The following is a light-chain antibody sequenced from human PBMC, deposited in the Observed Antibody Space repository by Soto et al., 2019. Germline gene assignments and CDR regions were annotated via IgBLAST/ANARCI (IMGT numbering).Light chain of an antibody. CDR3: SSYTRSSTWV. CDR1: SSDVGAYNY. J-gene: IGLJ3*02. V-gene: IGLV2-14*01. CDR2: EVR. Sequence: QSALTQPASVSGSPGQSITISCTGTSSDVGAYNYVSWYQQHPGKAPTLMIYEVRNRPSGVSDHFSGASSGNTASLTISGLQAEDESDHYCSSYTRSSTWVFGGGTKLTVL.